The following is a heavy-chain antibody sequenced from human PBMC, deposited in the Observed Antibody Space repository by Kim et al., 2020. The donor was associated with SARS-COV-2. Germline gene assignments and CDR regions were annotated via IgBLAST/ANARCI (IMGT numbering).Heavy chain of an antibody. Sequence: GGSLRLSCAASGFTFSNAWMSWVRQAPGKGLEWVGLIKSKTDGGTTDYAAPVKGRFTISRDDSKNTLYLQMNSLKTEDTAVYYCTTAVETVENSFYYWGQGTLVTVSS. CDR3: TTAVETVENSFYY. CDR1: GFTFSNAW. V-gene: IGHV3-15*01. J-gene: IGHJ4*02. CDR2: IKSKTDGGTT. D-gene: IGHD4-17*01.